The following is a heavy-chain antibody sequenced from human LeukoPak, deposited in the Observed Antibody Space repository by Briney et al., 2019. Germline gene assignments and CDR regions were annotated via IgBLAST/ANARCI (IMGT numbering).Heavy chain of an antibody. D-gene: IGHD5-12*01. CDR1: GGSISSSNYY. CDR3: ARHKTDTVAVEG. J-gene: IGHJ4*02. Sequence: TASETLSLTCTGSGGSISSSNYYWGWIRQPPGKGLEWIGSIYYSGSSYYNPSLKSRVTISVDTSKNQFSLQLSSVTAADTAVYYCARHKTDTVAVEGWGQGTLVTVSS. V-gene: IGHV4-39*01. CDR2: IYYSGSS.